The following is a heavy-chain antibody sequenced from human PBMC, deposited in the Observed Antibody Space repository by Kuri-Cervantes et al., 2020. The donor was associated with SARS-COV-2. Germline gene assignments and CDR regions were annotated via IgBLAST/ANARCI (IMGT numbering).Heavy chain of an antibody. Sequence: GESLKISCAGSGFGFSEFAMHWVRQAPGKGLEWIAVIPKDGGKKYYRDSVEGRFIISRDNAKNTLSLQMNSLRPEDTAVYYCARAGLGNFYIPYWFFGMDVWGLGTTVTVSS. J-gene: IGHJ6*02. CDR2: IPKDGGKK. CDR1: GFGFSEFA. V-gene: IGHV3-30*03. CDR3: ARAGLGNFYIPYWFFGMDV. D-gene: IGHD2-8*02.